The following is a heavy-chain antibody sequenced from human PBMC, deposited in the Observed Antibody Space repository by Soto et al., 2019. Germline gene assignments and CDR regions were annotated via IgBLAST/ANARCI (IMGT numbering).Heavy chain of an antibody. V-gene: IGHV4-31*03. D-gene: IGHD4-17*01. CDR1: GGSISSGGDY. CDR3: ARDSSRLRNNWFDP. J-gene: IGHJ5*02. Sequence: QVQLQESGPGLVKPSQTLSLTCTVSGGSISSGGDYWSWIRQHPGKGLEWIGYIYYRGSTDYNPSLKSRVTISVDTSNNQFPLKLSSVTAADTAVYYCARDSSRLRNNWFDPWGQGTLVTVSS. CDR2: IYYRGST.